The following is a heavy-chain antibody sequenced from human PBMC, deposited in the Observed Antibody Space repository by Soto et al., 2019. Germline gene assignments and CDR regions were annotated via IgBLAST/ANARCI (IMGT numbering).Heavy chain of an antibody. Sequence: ASVKVSCKASGYTFTIYGISWVRQAPGQGLEWMGWISAYNGNTNYAQKLQGRVTMTTDTSTSTAYMELRSLRSDDTAVYYCARRIPAYYYMDVWGKGTTDTVSS. D-gene: IGHD2-15*01. CDR3: ARRIPAYYYMDV. CDR1: GYTFTIYG. J-gene: IGHJ6*03. V-gene: IGHV1-18*01. CDR2: ISAYNGNT.